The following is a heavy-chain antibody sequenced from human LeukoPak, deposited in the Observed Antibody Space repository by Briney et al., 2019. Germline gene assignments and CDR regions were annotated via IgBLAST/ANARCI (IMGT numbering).Heavy chain of an antibody. J-gene: IGHJ4*02. CDR2: LRDDGSKI. V-gene: IGHV3-30*02. Sequence: GGSLRLSCAASGFTLSSFGIHWVRLAPGKGLEWVAFLRDDGSKIYYVDSVKGRFIISRDNAKNSLYLQMNSLRAEDTAVYYCARGPLPDYWGQGTLVTVSS. CDR1: GFTLSSFG. CDR3: ARGPLPDY.